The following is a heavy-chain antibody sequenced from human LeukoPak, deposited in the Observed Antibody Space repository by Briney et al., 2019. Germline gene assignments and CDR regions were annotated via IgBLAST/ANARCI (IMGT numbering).Heavy chain of an antibody. CDR1: GDSVSSNSAA. CDR2: TYYRSKWYN. V-gene: IGHV6-1*01. J-gene: IGHJ1*01. CDR3: ARAPSGGIAAAGKGWFQH. D-gene: IGHD6-13*01. Sequence: SQTLSLTFAISGDSVSSNSAAWNWIRQSPSRGLEWLGRTYYRSKWYNDYAVSVKSRITINPDTSKNQFSLQLNSVTPEDTAVYYCARAPSGGIAAAGKGWFQHWGQGTLVTVSS.